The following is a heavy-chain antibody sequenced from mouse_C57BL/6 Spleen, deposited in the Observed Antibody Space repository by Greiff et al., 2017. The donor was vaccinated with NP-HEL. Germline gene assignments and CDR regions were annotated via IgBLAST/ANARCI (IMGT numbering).Heavy chain of an antibody. CDR1: GFTFSSYP. CDR2: ISSGGDYI. Sequence: EVKLVESGEGLVKPGGSLKLSCAASGFTFSSYPMSWVRQTPEKRLEWVAYISSGGDYIYYADTVKGRFTISRDNARNTLYLQMSSLKSEDTAMYYCTRDRDMGEGYFDYWGQGTTLTVSS. CDR3: TRDRDMGEGYFDY. V-gene: IGHV5-9-1*02. D-gene: IGHD1-1*02. J-gene: IGHJ2*01.